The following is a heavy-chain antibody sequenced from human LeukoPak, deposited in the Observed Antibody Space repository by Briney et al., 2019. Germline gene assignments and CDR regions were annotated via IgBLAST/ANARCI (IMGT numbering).Heavy chain of an antibody. CDR1: GGSISSSY. D-gene: IGHD2-2*01. V-gene: IGHV4-59*08. CDR3: VRHNTPQYVRDY. J-gene: IGHJ4*02. CDR2: VSYSGST. Sequence: PSETLSLTCPVSGGSISSSYWTWIRQPPGKELEWIGYVSYSGSTNYNPSLKSRVTISVDTSKNQFSLKLSSVTAADTAMYYCVRHNTPQYVRDYWGQGTLVTVSS.